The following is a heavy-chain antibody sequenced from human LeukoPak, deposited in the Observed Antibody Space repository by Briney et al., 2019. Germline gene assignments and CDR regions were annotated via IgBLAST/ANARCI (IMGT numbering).Heavy chain of an antibody. CDR2: VSGSGDTT. V-gene: IGHV3-23*01. J-gene: IGHJ4*02. CDR3: AKEGFDS. CDR1: GFTFSTYA. Sequence: GGSLRLSCAASGFTFSTYAMNWVRQAPGKGLEWVSAVSGSGDTTYFTDSVKGRFTISRDNSKNTLYLQMNSLRAEDTAVYYCAKEGFDSWGQGTLVTVSS.